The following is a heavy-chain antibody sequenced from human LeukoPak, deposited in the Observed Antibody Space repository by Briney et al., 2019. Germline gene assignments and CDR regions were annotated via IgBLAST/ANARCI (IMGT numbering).Heavy chain of an antibody. CDR2: INPNSGDT. CDR1: GYTFTDYY. CDR3: ARSNTSGYYPPTLRY. V-gene: IGHV1-2*02. D-gene: IGHD3-22*01. J-gene: IGHJ4*02. Sequence: ASVKVSCKASGYTFTDYYIHWVRQAPGQGLEWMGCINPNSGDTDSAQEFQGRVTMTSDTSITSAYMELTRLTSDDTAVYYCARSNTSGYYPPTLRYWGQGTLVTVSS.